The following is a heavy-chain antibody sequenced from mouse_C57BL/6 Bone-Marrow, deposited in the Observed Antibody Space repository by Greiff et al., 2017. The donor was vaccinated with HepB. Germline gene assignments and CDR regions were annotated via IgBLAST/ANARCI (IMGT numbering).Heavy chain of an antibody. V-gene: IGHV5-17*01. CDR3: ARRITTVVAGFDY. CDR1: GFTFSDYG. D-gene: IGHD1-1*01. J-gene: IGHJ2*01. CDR2: ISSGSSTI. Sequence: EVQGVESGGGLVKPGGSLKLSCAASGFTFSDYGMHWVRQAPEKGLEWVAYISSGSSTIYYADTVKGRFTISRDNAKNTLFLQMTSLRSEDTAMYYCARRITTVVAGFDYWGQGTTLTVSS.